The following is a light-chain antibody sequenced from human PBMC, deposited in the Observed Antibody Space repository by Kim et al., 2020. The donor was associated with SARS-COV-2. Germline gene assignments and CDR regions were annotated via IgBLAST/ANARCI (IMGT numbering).Light chain of an antibody. CDR2: GAS. CDR1: QGISSW. J-gene: IGKJ4*01. Sequence: ASIGDSVTITCRASQGISSWLAWYQQKPGKAPKLLIDGASTLQGGVPSRFSGSGSGIDFTLTIHSLQPEDFATYYCQQTYSVPLTFGGGTKVDIK. CDR3: QQTYSVPLT. V-gene: IGKV1-12*01.